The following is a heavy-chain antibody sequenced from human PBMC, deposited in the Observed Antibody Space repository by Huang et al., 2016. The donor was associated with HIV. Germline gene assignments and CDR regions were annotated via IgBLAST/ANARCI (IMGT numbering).Heavy chain of an antibody. D-gene: IGHD3-3*01. Sequence: QVQLVQSGAEVKKPGSSVKVSCKASGGTFSSYAISWVRQAPGQGLEWRGGIIPIFGTANYAQKFQGRVTITADESTSTAYMDLSSLISEDTAVYYCARATYYDFWSGYRSFYYWGQGTLVTVSS. CDR3: ARATYYDFWSGYRSFYY. CDR1: GGTFSSYA. CDR2: IIPIFGTA. J-gene: IGHJ4*02. V-gene: IGHV1-69*13.